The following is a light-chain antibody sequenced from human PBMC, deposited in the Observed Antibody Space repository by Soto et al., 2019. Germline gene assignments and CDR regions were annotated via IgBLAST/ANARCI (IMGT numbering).Light chain of an antibody. Sequence: QSALTQPASVSGSPGQSITISCTGASSDVGAYNYVSWYQQHPGKAPKLMLYEVSNRPSGVSNRFSGSKSGNTASLTISGLQAEDEADYYCASYTNSSPFYVFGTGTKVTGL. J-gene: IGLJ1*01. CDR1: SSDVGAYNY. CDR3: ASYTNSSPFYV. CDR2: EVS. V-gene: IGLV2-14*01.